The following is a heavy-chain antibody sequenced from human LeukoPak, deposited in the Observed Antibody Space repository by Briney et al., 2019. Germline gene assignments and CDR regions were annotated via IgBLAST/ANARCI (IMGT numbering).Heavy chain of an antibody. CDR1: GFTFSSYE. V-gene: IGHV3-48*03. CDR3: AELGITMIGGV. CDR2: ISSSGSTI. J-gene: IGHJ6*04. D-gene: IGHD3-10*02. Sequence: GGSLRLSCAASGFTFSSYEMNCVRQAPGKGLEWVSYISSSGSTIYYADSVKGRITISRDNAKNSLYLQMNSLRAEDTAVYYCAELGITMIGGVWGKGTTVTISS.